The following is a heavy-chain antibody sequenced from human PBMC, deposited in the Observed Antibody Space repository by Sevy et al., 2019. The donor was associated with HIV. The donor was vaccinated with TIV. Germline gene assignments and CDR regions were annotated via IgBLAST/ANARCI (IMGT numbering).Heavy chain of an antibody. V-gene: IGHV1-46*01. CDR2: INPSGGST. J-gene: IGHJ4*02. CDR3: ARPDHTYYYDSSAYYLDY. Sequence: ASVKVSCKASGYTFTSYYMHWVRQAPGQGLEWMGIINPSGGSTSYAQKFQGRVTMTRDTSTSTVYMELSSLRSEDTAVYYCARPDHTYYYDSSAYYLDYWGQGTLVTVSS. CDR1: GYTFTSYY. D-gene: IGHD3-22*01.